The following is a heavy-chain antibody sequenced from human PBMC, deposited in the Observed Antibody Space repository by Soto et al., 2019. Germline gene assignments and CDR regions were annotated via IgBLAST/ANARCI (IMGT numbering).Heavy chain of an antibody. CDR2: IYYSGST. Sequence: QVQLQESGPGLVKPSQTLSLTCTVSGGSISSGGYYWSRIRQHPGKGLEWIGYIYYSGSTYYNPSLKSRVTISVDTSKNQFSLKLSSVTAADTAVYYCAREGTMTTLNKGAFDIWGQGTMVTVSS. V-gene: IGHV4-31*03. CDR1: GGSISSGGYY. J-gene: IGHJ3*02. D-gene: IGHD4-17*01. CDR3: AREGTMTTLNKGAFDI.